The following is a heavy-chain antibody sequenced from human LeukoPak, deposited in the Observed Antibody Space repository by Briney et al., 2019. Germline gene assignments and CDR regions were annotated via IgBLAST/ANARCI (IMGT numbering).Heavy chain of an antibody. CDR3: ASFNWNDFWFDY. Sequence: SETLCLTCTVSGGSISSYYWSWIRQPPGEGLEWIGYIYYSGSTNYNPSLKSRVTISVDTSKNQFSLKLSSVTAADTAVYYCASFNWNDFWFDYWGQGTLVTVSS. J-gene: IGHJ4*02. V-gene: IGHV4-59*08. CDR2: IYYSGST. D-gene: IGHD1-20*01. CDR1: GGSISSYY.